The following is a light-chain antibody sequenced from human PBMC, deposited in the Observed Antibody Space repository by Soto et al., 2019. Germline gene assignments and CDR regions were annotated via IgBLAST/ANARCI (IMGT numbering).Light chain of an antibody. CDR2: DAS. CDR1: QDISNY. CDR3: QQYDNLLLT. J-gene: IGKJ5*01. V-gene: IGKV1-33*01. Sequence: DIQMTQSPSSLSASVGDRVTITCQASQDISNYLNWYQQKPGKAPKLLIYDASNLETGVPSRFSGSASGTHFTFTISSLQHEDIATYYCQQYDNLLLTFGQGTRLEF.